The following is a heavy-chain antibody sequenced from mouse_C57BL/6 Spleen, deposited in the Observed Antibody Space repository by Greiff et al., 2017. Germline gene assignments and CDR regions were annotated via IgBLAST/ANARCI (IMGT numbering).Heavy chain of an antibody. CDR1: GYTFTSYW. D-gene: IGHD1-1*01. V-gene: IGHV1-72*01. CDR2: IDPNSGGT. Sequence: VQRVESGAELVKPGASVKLSCKASGYTFTSYWMHWVKQRPGRGLEWIGRIDPNSGGTKYNEKFKSKATLTVDKPSSTAYMQLSSLTSEDSAVYYCARGTTVVDWYFDVWGTGTTVTVSS. J-gene: IGHJ1*03. CDR3: ARGTTVVDWYFDV.